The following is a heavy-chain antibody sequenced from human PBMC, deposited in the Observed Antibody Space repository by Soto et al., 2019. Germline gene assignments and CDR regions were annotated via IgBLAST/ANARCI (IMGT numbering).Heavy chain of an antibody. CDR1: GGTFSSYT. V-gene: IGHV1-69*02. CDR3: ARGGTYYDFWSGYRSGSYYYMDV. Sequence: QVQLVQSGAEVKKPGSSVKVSCKASGGTFSSYTISWVRQAPGQALEWMGRIIPILGIANYAQKFQGRVKMTEDKSTSAAYMALSSLRCEDTAVYYCARGGTYYDFWSGYRSGSYYYMDVWGKGTTVTVSS. CDR2: IIPILGIA. D-gene: IGHD3-3*01. J-gene: IGHJ6*03.